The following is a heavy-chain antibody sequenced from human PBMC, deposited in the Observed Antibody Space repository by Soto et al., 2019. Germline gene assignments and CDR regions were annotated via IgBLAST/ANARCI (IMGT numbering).Heavy chain of an antibody. D-gene: IGHD2-2*01. V-gene: IGHV3-21*01. CDR3: AREARYCSSTSCYGYYYYYMDV. CDR1: GFTFSSYS. Sequence: GGSLRLSCAASGFTFSSYSMNWVRQAPGKGLEWVSSISSSSSYIYYADSVKGRFTISRDNAKNSLYLQMNSLRAEDTAVYYCAREARYCSSTSCYGYYYYYMDVWGKGTTVTVSS. CDR2: ISSSSSYI. J-gene: IGHJ6*03.